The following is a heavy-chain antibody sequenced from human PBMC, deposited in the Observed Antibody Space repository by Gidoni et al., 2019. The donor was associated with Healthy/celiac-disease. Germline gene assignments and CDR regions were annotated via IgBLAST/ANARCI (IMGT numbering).Heavy chain of an antibody. CDR3: ARERVVTAPVIDY. CDR1: GGSISSGSYY. J-gene: IGHJ4*02. CDR2: IYTSGST. Sequence: QVQLQESGPGLVKPSQPLSLTCPVSGGSISSGSYYWSWIRQPAGKGLEWIGRIYTSGSTNYNPSLKSRVTISVDTSKNQFSLKLSSVTAADTAVYYCARERVVTAPVIDYWGQGTLVTVSS. D-gene: IGHD2-21*02. V-gene: IGHV4-61*02.